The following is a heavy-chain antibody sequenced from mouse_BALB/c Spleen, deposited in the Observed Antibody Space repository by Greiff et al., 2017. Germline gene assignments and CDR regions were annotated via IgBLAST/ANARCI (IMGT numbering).Heavy chain of an antibody. Sequence: EVQRVESGGGLVKPGGSLKLSCAASGFAFSSYDMSWVRQTPEKRLEWVAYISSGGGSTYYPDTVKGRFTISRDNAKNTLYLQMSSLKSEDTAMYYCARHRYDLDYWGQGTTLTVSS. V-gene: IGHV5-12-1*01. CDR3: ARHRYDLDY. CDR2: ISSGGGST. J-gene: IGHJ2*01. D-gene: IGHD2-14*01. CDR1: GFAFSSYD.